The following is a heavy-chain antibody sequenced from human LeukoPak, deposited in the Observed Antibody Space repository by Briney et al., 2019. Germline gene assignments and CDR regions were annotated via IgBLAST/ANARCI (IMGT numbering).Heavy chain of an antibody. Sequence: GGSLRLSCAASGFTISNYAMSWVRQAPGKGLEWVSGISSSGGSTYYADSVKGRFTISRDNFKNTLYLQMNSLRAEDTAVYYCASGYSPYYDILTGYYPRWGQGTLVTVSS. CDR3: ASGYSPYYDILTGYYPR. CDR1: GFTISNYA. CDR2: ISSSGGST. V-gene: IGHV3-23*01. D-gene: IGHD3-9*01. J-gene: IGHJ4*02.